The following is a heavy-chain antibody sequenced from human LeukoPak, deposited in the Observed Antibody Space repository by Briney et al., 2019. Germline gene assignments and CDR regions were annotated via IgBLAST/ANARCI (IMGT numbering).Heavy chain of an antibody. J-gene: IGHJ4*02. V-gene: IGHV3-30-3*01. D-gene: IGHD2-15*01. CDR2: ISYDGSNE. Sequence: PGRSLRLSCAASGFTFITYAMHWVRQALGKGLEWVAVISYDGSNEYYADSVKGRFTISRDNSKNTLFLQMNSLRAEDTAVYYCARDPLSGGSYFDYWGQGTLVTVSS. CDR3: ARDPLSGGSYFDY. CDR1: GFTFITYA.